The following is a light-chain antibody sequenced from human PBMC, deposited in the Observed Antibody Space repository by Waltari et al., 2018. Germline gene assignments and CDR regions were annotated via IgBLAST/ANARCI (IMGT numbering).Light chain of an antibody. CDR2: DAS. CDR3: QQYHNWPPWT. J-gene: IGKJ1*01. V-gene: IGKV3D-15*01. CDR1: QSVSTK. Sequence: EIVMTQSQATLSVSPGEGVTLPCRASQSVSTKLAWYQLKPGQAPRLLIYDASSRATGIPARFSGSGSGTEFTLTISSLQSEDFALYYCQQYHNWPPWTFGQGTKVEIK.